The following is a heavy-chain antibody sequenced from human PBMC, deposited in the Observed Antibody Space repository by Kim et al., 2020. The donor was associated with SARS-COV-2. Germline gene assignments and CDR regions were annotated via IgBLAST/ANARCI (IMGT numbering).Heavy chain of an antibody. CDR1: GGSISNSY. V-gene: IGHV4-59*01. D-gene: IGHD1-1*01. J-gene: IGHJ5*02. CDR2: IYYSGSS. CDR3: ARERGGVSAGRLFDP. Sequence: SETLSLTCTVSGGSISNSYWSWIRQPPGKGLEWIGYIYYSGSSKYNPSLESRVTISVDTSKNQLSLKLSSVTAADTAVYYCARERGGVSAGRLFDPWGQGTLVTVSS.